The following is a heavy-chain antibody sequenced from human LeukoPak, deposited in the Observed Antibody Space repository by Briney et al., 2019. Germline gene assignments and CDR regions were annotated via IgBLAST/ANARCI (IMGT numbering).Heavy chain of an antibody. CDR3: ARAHCSSTSCYSPYYYYYGMDV. Sequence: SETLSLTCTVSGGSISSYYWSWIRQPPGKGLEWIGYIYYSGSTNYNPSLKSRVTISVDMSKNQFSLKLSSVTAADTAVYYCARAHCSSTSCYSPYYYYYGMDVWGQGTTVTVSS. CDR2: IYYSGST. V-gene: IGHV4-59*01. D-gene: IGHD2-2*01. J-gene: IGHJ6*02. CDR1: GGSISSYY.